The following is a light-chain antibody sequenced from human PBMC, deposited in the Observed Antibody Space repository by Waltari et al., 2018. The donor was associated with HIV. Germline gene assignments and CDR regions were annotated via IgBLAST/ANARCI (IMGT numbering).Light chain of an antibody. CDR3: ATWDRSLSRVI. CDR1: SSNIGNNF. Sequence: QSVLTQPPSVSAAPRQKVTISCSGTSSNIGNNFVSWYQQLPGTAPKLLIYDNNKRPSGIPDRFSGSKSGTSATLGITGLQTGEEADYFCATWDRSLSRVIFGGGTRLTVL. V-gene: IGLV1-51*01. J-gene: IGLJ2*01. CDR2: DNN.